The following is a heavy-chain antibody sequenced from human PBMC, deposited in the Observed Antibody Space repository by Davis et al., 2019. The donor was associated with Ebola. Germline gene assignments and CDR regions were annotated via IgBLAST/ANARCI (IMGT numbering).Heavy chain of an antibody. CDR1: GGSFSGYY. J-gene: IGHJ4*02. V-gene: IGHV4-34*01. Sequence: GSLRLSCAVYGGSFSGYYWSWIRQPPGKGLEWIGEINHSGSTNYNPSLKSRVTISVDTSKNQFSLKLSSVTAADTAVYYCARGGYYIWGSYRNLPYYFDYWGQGTLVTVSS. D-gene: IGHD3-16*02. CDR3: ARGGYYIWGSYRNLPYYFDY. CDR2: INHSGST.